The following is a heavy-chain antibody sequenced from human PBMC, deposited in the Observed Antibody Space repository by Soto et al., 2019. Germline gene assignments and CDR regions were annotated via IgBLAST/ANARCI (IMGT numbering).Heavy chain of an antibody. CDR2: INHSGST. J-gene: IGHJ1*01. V-gene: IGHV4-34*01. D-gene: IGHD6-13*01. Sequence: PSETRSRTCAVYGGSFSCYYWSWMRQPPGKGLEWIGEINHSGSTNYNPSLKSRVTISVDTSKNQFSLKLSSVTAADTAVYYCARAVSVAAAGTTYFQHWGQGTLVTVSS. CDR3: ARAVSVAAAGTTYFQH. CDR1: GGSFSCYY.